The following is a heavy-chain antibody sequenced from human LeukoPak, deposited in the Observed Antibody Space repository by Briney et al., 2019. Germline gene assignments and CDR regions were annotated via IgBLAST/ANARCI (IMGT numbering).Heavy chain of an antibody. CDR2: ISAYNGNT. J-gene: IGHJ1*01. D-gene: IGHD2-2*01. CDR3: ARDGDIVVVPAASRGYFQH. V-gene: IGHV1-18*01. CDR1: GYTFTSYG. Sequence: ASVKVSFQASGYTFTSYGISWVRQAPGQGLEWMGWISAYNGNTNYAQKLQGRVTMTTDTSTSTAYMELRSLRSDDTAVYYCARDGDIVVVPAASRGYFQHWGQGTLVTVSS.